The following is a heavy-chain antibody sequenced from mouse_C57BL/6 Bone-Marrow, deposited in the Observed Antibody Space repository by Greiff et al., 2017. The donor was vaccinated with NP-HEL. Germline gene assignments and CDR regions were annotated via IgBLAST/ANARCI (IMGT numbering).Heavy chain of an antibody. CDR3: AGAYPYAMDY. V-gene: IGHV5-17*01. CDR1: GFTFSDYG. Sequence: EVKLMESGGGLVKPGGSLKLSCAASGFTFSDYGMHWVRQAPEKGLEWVAYISSGSSTIYYADTVKGLITITRDNAKNTLFLQMTSLRSADTAMYCCAGAYPYAMDYWGQGTSVTVSS. D-gene: IGHD2-10*01. CDR2: ISSGSSTI. J-gene: IGHJ4*01.